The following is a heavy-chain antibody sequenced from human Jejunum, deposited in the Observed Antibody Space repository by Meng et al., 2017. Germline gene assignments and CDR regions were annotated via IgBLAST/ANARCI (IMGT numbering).Heavy chain of an antibody. D-gene: IGHD3-16*01. CDR2: VSTDGTIT. CDR1: GFTFSSHW. CDR3: ASDRITD. V-gene: IGHV3-74*01. Sequence: EVQLVESGGGLVQPGGSLRLSCAASGFTFSSHWMHWVRQAPGKGLVWLSRVSTDGTITNYADSVKGRFTISRDNAKDTVSLEMNSLRVEDTAVYYCASDRITDWGQGTLVTASS. J-gene: IGHJ1*01.